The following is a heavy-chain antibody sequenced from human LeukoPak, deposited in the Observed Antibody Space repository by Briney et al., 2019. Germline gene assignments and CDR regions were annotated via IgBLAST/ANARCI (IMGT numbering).Heavy chain of an antibody. CDR2: ISYDGSNK. J-gene: IGHJ4*02. CDR3: AKDPYYYDSRGYYDY. CDR1: GFTFSSYG. V-gene: IGHV3-30*18. Sequence: GSLRLSCAASGFTFSSYGMYWVRPAPGKGLEWVAVISYDGSNKYYADSVKGRFTISRDNSKNTLYLQMNSLRAEDTAVYYCAKDPYYYDSRGYYDYWGQGTLVTVSS. D-gene: IGHD3-22*01.